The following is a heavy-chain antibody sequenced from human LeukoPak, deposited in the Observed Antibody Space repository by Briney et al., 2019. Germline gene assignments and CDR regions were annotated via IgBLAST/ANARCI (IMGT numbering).Heavy chain of an antibody. V-gene: IGHV3-30*02. CDR2: IRYDGSNK. J-gene: IGHJ5*02. D-gene: IGHD3-22*01. CDR3: ARPRDSSGYYAIDL. Sequence: GGSLRLSCAASGFTFSSYGMHWVRQAPGKGLEWVAFIRYDGSNKYYADSAKGRFIISRDTSKNTLNLLMNTLRVDDTAVYYCARPRDSSGYYAIDLWGQGTLVTVSS. CDR1: GFTFSSYG.